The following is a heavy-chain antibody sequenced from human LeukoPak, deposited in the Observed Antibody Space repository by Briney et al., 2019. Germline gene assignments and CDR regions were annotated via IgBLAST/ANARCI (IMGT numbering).Heavy chain of an antibody. CDR2: ISSSSSYI. D-gene: IGHD6-13*01. CDR3: ASLGIAAAGRDYFDY. V-gene: IGHV3-21*01. J-gene: IGHJ4*02. Sequence: PGGSLRLSCAASGFTFSSNSMNWVRQAPGKGLEWVSSISSSSSYIYYADSVKGRFTISRDNAKNSLYLQMNSLRAEDTAVYYCASLGIAAAGRDYFDYWGQGTLVTVSS. CDR1: GFTFSSNS.